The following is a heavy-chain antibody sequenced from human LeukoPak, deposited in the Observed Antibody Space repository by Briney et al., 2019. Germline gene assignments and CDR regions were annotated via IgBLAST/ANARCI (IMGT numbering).Heavy chain of an antibody. Sequence: GGSLRLSCAASGFTFSSYSMNWVRQAPGKGLEWVSSISSSSSYIYYADSVKGRFTISRDNAKNSLYLQMNSLRAEDTAVYYCARIQNYYGSGSWDDFDYWGQGTLVTVSS. V-gene: IGHV3-21*01. D-gene: IGHD3-10*01. J-gene: IGHJ4*02. CDR2: ISSSSSYI. CDR1: GFTFSSYS. CDR3: ARIQNYYGSGSWDDFDY.